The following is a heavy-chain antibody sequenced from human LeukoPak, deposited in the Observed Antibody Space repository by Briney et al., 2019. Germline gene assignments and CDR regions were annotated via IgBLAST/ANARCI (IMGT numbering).Heavy chain of an antibody. CDR1: GGSISSYY. Sequence: PSETLSLTCTVSGGSISSYYWSWIRQPPGKGLEWIGYIYYSGSTNYNPSLKSRITISVDTSKNQFSLKLSSVTAADTAVYYCAREFGHGSGSYGHFDYWGQGTLVTVSS. CDR3: AREFGHGSGSYGHFDY. V-gene: IGHV4-59*01. J-gene: IGHJ4*02. CDR2: IYYSGST. D-gene: IGHD3-10*01.